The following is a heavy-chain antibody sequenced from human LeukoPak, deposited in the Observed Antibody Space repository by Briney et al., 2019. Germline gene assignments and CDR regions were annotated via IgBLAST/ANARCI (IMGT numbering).Heavy chain of an antibody. CDR3: AKRDSSGYYFFDY. J-gene: IGHJ4*02. D-gene: IGHD3-22*01. CDR1: GFTFSSYA. CDR2: IDRASST. Sequence: GGSLRLSCAASGFTFSSYAMSWVRHAPGKGLEWVSAIDRASSTYYADSVKGRFTISRDNSKNTLYLQMNSLRAEETAVYYCAKRDSSGYYFFDYWGQGTLVSVSS. V-gene: IGHV3-23*01.